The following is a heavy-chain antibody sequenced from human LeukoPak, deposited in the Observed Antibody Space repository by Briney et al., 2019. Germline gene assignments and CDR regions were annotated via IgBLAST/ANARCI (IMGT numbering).Heavy chain of an antibody. Sequence: EASVKVSCKASGYTFTSYAMHWVRQAPGQRLEWMGWINAGNGNTKYSQKFQGRVTITRDTSASTAYMELSSLRSEDTAVYYCARTYYYDSSGYYPNYFDYWGQGTLVTVSS. J-gene: IGHJ4*02. D-gene: IGHD3-22*01. V-gene: IGHV1-3*01. CDR3: ARTYYYDSSGYYPNYFDY. CDR2: INAGNGNT. CDR1: GYTFTSYA.